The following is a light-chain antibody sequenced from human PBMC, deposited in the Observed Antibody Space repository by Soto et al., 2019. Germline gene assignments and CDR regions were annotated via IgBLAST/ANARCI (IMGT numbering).Light chain of an antibody. Sequence: QSVLTQPPSASGSPEQSVTISCTGTSSDVGGYNYVSWYQQHPGKAPKLMIFEVTKLPSGVPDRFSGSKSGNTASLTVSGLQAEDEADYYCSSYAGSNNWVFGGGTKLTVL. V-gene: IGLV2-8*01. CDR1: SSDVGGYNY. CDR3: SSYAGSNNWV. CDR2: EVT. J-gene: IGLJ3*02.